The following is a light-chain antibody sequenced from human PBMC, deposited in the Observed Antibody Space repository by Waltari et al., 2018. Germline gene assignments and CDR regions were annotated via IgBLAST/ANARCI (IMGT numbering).Light chain of an antibody. CDR1: SSDIGTYNS. J-gene: IGLJ2*01. CDR3: SSHANTYNFAHVV. CDR2: EVT. Sequence: QSALTQPASVSGSPGQSLTISCTGTSSDIGTYNSFYWYQQLPGKAPKMMIYEVTKRPSGVSYRFSGSKSGNTASLTISGLRAEDEADYYCSSHANTYNFAHVVFGGGTKLTVL. V-gene: IGLV2-23*02.